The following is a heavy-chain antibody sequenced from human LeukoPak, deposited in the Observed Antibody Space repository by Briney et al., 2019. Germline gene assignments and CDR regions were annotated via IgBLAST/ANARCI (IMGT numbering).Heavy chain of an antibody. D-gene: IGHD6-13*01. CDR3: AREPDSSWYPFDY. J-gene: IGHJ4*02. CDR1: GGSFSGYY. V-gene: IGHV4-34*01. CDR2: INHSGST. Sequence: SETLSLTCAVYGGSFSGYYWSWIRQPPGKGLEWIGEINHSGSTNYNPSLKSRVTISVDTSKYQFSLKLSSVTAADTAVYYCAREPDSSWYPFDYWGQGTLVTVSS.